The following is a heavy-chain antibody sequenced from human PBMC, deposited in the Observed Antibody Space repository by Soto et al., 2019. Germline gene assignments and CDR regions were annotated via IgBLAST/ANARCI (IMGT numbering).Heavy chain of an antibody. V-gene: IGHV4-59*01. J-gene: IGHJ4*01. D-gene: IGHD6-19*01. Sequence: QVQLQESGPGLVKPSETLSLTCTISGGSISTYFWSWIRQPPGKGLAWIGSISYSGSTDYSPSHNSRVTISLDTSKKQLSLKLNSVSAADTAIYYCERNWFAVAGRYHFDQWGHGILVTGSS. CDR1: GGSISTYF. CDR2: ISYSGST. CDR3: ERNWFAVAGRYHFDQ.